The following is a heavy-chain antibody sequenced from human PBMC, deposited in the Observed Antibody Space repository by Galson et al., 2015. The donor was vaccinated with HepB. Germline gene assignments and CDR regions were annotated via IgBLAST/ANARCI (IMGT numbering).Heavy chain of an antibody. J-gene: IGHJ3*02. CDR1: GYTFTSYY. CDR2: INPSGGST. D-gene: IGHD3-22*01. CDR3: APYYYDSSGYKRGFFDI. Sequence: SVKVSCKASGYTFTSYYMHWVRQAPGQGLEWMGIINPSGGSTSYAQKFQGRVTMTRDTSTSTVYMELSSLRSEDTAVYYCAPYYYDSSGYKRGFFDIWGQRTMVTVSS. V-gene: IGHV1-46*01.